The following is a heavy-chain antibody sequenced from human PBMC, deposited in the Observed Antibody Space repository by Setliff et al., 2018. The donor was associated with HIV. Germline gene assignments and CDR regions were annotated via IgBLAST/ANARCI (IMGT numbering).Heavy chain of an antibody. CDR2: IYTDENT. V-gene: IGHV4-4*07. J-gene: IGHJ3*02. Sequence: SETLSLTCIVSGGSINSYYWSWIRQPAGKGLEWIGRIYTDENTNYNPSLKGRVTMSVDTSKNQFSLILTSATAADTAMYYCARDRNYQDTSGYWQVFDIWGQGTMVTVSS. CDR1: GGSINSYY. CDR3: ARDRNYQDTSGYWQVFDI. D-gene: IGHD3-22*01.